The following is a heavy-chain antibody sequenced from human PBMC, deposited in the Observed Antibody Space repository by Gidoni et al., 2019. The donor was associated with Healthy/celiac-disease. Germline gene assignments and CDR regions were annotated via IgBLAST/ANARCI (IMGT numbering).Heavy chain of an antibody. CDR3: AKDIGEGVLRYFDQRYYYYYYGMDV. J-gene: IGHJ6*02. V-gene: IGHV3-9*01. Sequence: EVQLVESGGGLVQPGRSLRLSCAASGFTFEDYPMPWVRQAPGKGLEWVSGISWNSGSIGYADSVKGRFTISRDNAKNSLYLQMNSLRAEDTALYYCAKDIGEGVLRYFDQRYYYYYYGMDVWGQGTTVTVSS. CDR1: GFTFEDYP. D-gene: IGHD3-9*01. CDR2: ISWNSGSI.